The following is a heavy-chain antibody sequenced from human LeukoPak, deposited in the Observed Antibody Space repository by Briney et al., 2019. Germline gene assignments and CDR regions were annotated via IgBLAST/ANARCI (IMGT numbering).Heavy chain of an antibody. Sequence: PEGSVKVSCKASGYTFTGYYIHWVRQAPGQGLEWMGWINPNSGGTKYAQKFQGRVTMTRDTSISTAYMEVSRLRSDDTAVYYCASGGYAYGFLDYWGQGTLVTVSS. D-gene: IGHD5-18*01. CDR2: INPNSGGT. CDR3: ASGGYAYGFLDY. CDR1: GYTFTGYY. J-gene: IGHJ4*02. V-gene: IGHV1-2*02.